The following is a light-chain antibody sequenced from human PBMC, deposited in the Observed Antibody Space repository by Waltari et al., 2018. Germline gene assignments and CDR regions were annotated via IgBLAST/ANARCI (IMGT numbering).Light chain of an antibody. CDR3: LQGTHWPPHT. CDR2: LVS. CDR1: QSLVHSNGNTY. Sequence: DVVLTQSPLSLPVTLGQSASISCRSSQSLVHSNGNTYLNWFHQRPGQSPRRLIYLVSNRDSGVPARFRGSGSDTEFTLKINRVEAEDVGIYYCLQGTHWPPHTFGQGTKVEI. V-gene: IGKV2-30*02. J-gene: IGKJ2*01.